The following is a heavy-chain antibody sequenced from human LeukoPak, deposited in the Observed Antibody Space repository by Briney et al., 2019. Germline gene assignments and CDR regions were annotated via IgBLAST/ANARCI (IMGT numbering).Heavy chain of an antibody. CDR1: GGSFSGYY. Sequence: PSETLSLTCAVYGGSFSGYYWSWIRQPPGKGLEWIGEINHSGSTNYNPSLKSRVTISVDTSKNQFSLKLSSVTAADTAVHYCARRRSWRGRGRRDYYYYYMDVWGKGTTVTVSS. V-gene: IGHV4-34*01. CDR3: ARRRSWRGRGRRDYYYYYMDV. D-gene: IGHD3-16*01. J-gene: IGHJ6*03. CDR2: INHSGST.